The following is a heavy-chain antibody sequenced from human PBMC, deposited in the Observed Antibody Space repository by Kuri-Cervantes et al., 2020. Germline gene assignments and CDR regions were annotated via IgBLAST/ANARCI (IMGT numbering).Heavy chain of an antibody. CDR2: IYWGDDK. V-gene: IGHV2-5*02. J-gene: IGHJ5*02. CDR3: AHRWLEGDWFDP. CDR1: GFSLSTSGVG. D-gene: IGHD6-19*01. Sequence: SGPTLVKPTQTLTLTCTFSGFSLSTSGVGVGWIRQPPGKALEWLALIYWGDDKRYSPSPKSRLTITKDTSKNQVVLTMTNMDPVDTATYYCAHRWLEGDWFDPWGQGTLVTVSS.